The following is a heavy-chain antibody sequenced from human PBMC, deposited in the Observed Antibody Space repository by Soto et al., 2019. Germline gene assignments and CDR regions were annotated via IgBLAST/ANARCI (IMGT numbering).Heavy chain of an antibody. V-gene: IGHV1-69*13. D-gene: IGHD2-21*01. CDR1: GGTFSSYA. CDR3: ARELYSCGAECPYYMDY. J-gene: IGHJ4*02. Sequence: SVKVSCKASGGTFSSYAISWVRQAPGQGLEWMGGIIPIFGTANYAQKFQGRVTITADESTSTAYMELSSLRSEDTAVYYCARELYSCGAECPYYMDYWGQGTLVTVSS. CDR2: IIPIFGTA.